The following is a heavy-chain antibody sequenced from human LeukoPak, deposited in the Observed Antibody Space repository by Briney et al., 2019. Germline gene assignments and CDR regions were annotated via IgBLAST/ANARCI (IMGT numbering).Heavy chain of an antibody. CDR3: ARGLYDDNGGF. V-gene: IGHV3-53*01. J-gene: IGHJ3*01. CDR2: IYSGGTI. Sequence: GGSLRLSCAASGFTVSNNYMSWVRQAPGRGLEWVSVIYSGGTIYYADSVKGRFIISRDNSKNTLFLQMNSLRADDTAVYYCARGLYDDNGGFWGQGTMVTVSS. D-gene: IGHD3-22*01. CDR1: GFTVSNNY.